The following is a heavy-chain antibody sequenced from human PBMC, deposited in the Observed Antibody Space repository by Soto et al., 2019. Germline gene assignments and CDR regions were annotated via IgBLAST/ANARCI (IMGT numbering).Heavy chain of an antibody. CDR3: AGTRGYCSGGSCPTVADY. D-gene: IGHD2-15*01. CDR2: IYYSGST. Sequence: QVQLQESGPGLVKPSETLSLTCTVSGGSISSYYWSWIRQPPGKGLGWIGYIYYSGSTNYNPSLKSRVTISVDTSMNHFSLMLSSVTAAHTAVYSCAGTRGYCSGGSCPTVADYWGPGTLVTVSS. V-gene: IGHV4-59*01. J-gene: IGHJ4*02. CDR1: GGSISSYY.